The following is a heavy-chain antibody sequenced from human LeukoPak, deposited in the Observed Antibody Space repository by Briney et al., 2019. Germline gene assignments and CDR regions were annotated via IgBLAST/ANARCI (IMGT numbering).Heavy chain of an antibody. D-gene: IGHD3-10*01. CDR1: GGSISSYY. Sequence: SETLSLTCIVSGGSISSYYWSWIRQPAWKGLEWIGRIYTSGSTNYNPSLKSRVTISVDKSKNQFYLKLSSVTAADTAVYYCARMGSEYYYYYMDVWGKGTTVTVSS. J-gene: IGHJ6*03. CDR2: IYTSGST. V-gene: IGHV4-4*07. CDR3: ARMGSEYYYYYMDV.